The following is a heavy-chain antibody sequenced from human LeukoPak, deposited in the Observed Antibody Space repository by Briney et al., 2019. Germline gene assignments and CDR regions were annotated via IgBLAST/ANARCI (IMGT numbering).Heavy chain of an antibody. CDR2: IYSGGST. V-gene: IGHV3-53*01. D-gene: IGHD3-3*02. CDR3: ARAPPDNSIQEVQGDY. CDR1: GFTVTSNY. J-gene: IGHJ4*02. Sequence: GGSLRLSCAVSGFTVTSNYMSWVRQAPGKGLEWVSVIYSGGSTYYADSVKGRFTISRDNSKNTLYLQMNSLRADDTAVYYCARAPPDNSIQEVQGDYWGQGTQVTVSS.